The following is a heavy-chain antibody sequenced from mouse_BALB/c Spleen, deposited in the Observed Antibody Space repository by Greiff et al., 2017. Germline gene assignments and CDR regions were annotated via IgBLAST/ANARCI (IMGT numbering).Heavy chain of an antibody. Sequence: QVQLQQSGAELAKPGASVKMSCKASGYTFTSYWMHWVKQRPGQGLEWIGYINPSTGYTEYNQKFKDKATLTADKSSSTAYMQLSSLTSEDSAVYYCARAGYRYDYAMDYWGQGTSVTVSS. CDR2: INPSTGYT. CDR1: GYTFTSYW. J-gene: IGHJ4*01. D-gene: IGHD2-14*01. CDR3: ARAGYRYDYAMDY. V-gene: IGHV1-7*01.